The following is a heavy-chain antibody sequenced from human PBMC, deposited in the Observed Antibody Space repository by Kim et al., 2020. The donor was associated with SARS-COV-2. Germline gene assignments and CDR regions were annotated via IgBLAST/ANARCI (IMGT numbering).Heavy chain of an antibody. CDR2: T. D-gene: IGHD3-10*01. CDR3: ARDQGGIKFDY. V-gene: IGHV4-4*02. J-gene: IGHJ4*02. Sequence: TNYNPSLKSRVTISVDKSKNQFSLKLSSVTAADTAVYYCARDQGGIKFDYWGQGTLVTVSS.